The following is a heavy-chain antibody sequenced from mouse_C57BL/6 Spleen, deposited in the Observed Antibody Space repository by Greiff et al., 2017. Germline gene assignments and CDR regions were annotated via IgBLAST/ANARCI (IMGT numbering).Heavy chain of an antibody. CDR1: GFTFSSYA. CDR2: ISDGGSYT. J-gene: IGHJ2*01. V-gene: IGHV5-4*01. Sequence: EVHLVESGGGLVKPGGSLKLSCAASGFTFSSYAMSWVRQTPEKRLEWVATISDGGSYTYYPDNVKGRFTISRDNAKNNLYLQMSHLKSEDTAMYYCARASSLYYFDYWGQGTTLTVSS. CDR3: ARASSLYYFDY. D-gene: IGHD6-1*01.